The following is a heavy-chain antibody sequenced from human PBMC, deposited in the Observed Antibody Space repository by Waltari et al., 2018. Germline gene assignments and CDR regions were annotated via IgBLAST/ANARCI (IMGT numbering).Heavy chain of an antibody. Sequence: QVQLVQSGAEVKKPGASVKVSCKASGYTFTGYYMHWVRQAPGQGLEGRGLINPNRGGTNYAQKLQGRVTMTRDPSISTAYMGLSRLRSDDTAVYYCACIVGATTPIPWFDPWGQGTLVTVSS. CDR3: ACIVGATTPIPWFDP. CDR1: GYTFTGYY. J-gene: IGHJ5*02. D-gene: IGHD1-26*01. V-gene: IGHV1-2*06. CDR2: INPNRGGT.